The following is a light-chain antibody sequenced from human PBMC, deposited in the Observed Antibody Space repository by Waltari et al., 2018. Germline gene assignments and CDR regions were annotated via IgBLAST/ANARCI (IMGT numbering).Light chain of an antibody. CDR2: EVS. CDR1: SSDVGGFNY. CDR3: SSFTSSSVYV. V-gene: IGLV2-14*01. J-gene: IGLJ1*01. Sequence: QSALTQPASVSGSPGQSITISCTGTSSDVGGFNYVSWYQQHPGKAPKLMIYEVSNRPSGVSRRFSGSKSCNTASLTISGLQAEDESDYYCSSFTSSSVYVFGTGTKVTVL.